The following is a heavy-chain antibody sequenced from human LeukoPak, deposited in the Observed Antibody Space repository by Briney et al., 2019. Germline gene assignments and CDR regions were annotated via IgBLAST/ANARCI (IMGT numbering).Heavy chain of an antibody. CDR1: GGSISNNSYF. CDR3: ARHQRDVVVVPAAIRVYNWFDP. Sequence: SETLSLTCTVSGGSISNNSYFWGWIRQPPWKGLEWIGSIYYSGSAYYNPSLKSRVTISVDTSKNQFSLKLTSVTASDTAVYYCARHQRDVVVVPAAIRVYNWFDPWGQGTLVTVSS. V-gene: IGHV4-39*01. J-gene: IGHJ5*02. D-gene: IGHD2-2*02. CDR2: IYYSGSA.